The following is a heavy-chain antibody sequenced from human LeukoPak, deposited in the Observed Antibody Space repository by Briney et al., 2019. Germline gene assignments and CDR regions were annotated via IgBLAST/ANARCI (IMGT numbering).Heavy chain of an antibody. J-gene: IGHJ4*02. CDR3: AKFYYGGNFDY. CDR2: ISYDGSNK. V-gene: IGHV3-30*18. Sequence: PGGSLRLSCAASGFTFSSYGMHWVRQAPGKGLEWVAVISYDGSNKYYADSVKGRFTISRVNSKNTLYLQMNSLRAEDTAVYYCAKFYYGGNFDYWGQGTLVTVSS. D-gene: IGHD4-23*01. CDR1: GFTFSSYG.